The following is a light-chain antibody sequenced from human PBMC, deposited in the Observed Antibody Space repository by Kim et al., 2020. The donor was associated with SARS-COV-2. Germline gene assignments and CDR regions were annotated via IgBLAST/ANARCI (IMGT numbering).Light chain of an antibody. CDR3: QAWDSSTAWV. CDR1: TWGDKY. Sequence: VSPGQTASTTCSGDTWGDKYACWYQQKPGQSPVLVIYQDSKRPSGIPERFSGSNSGNTATLTISGTQALDEADYYCQAWDSSTAWVFGGGTQLTVL. J-gene: IGLJ3*02. CDR2: QDS. V-gene: IGLV3-1*01.